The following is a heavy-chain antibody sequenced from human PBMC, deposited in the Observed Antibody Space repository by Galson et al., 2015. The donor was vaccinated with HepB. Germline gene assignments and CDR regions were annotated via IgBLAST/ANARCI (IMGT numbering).Heavy chain of an antibody. V-gene: IGHV3-33*01. CDR3: ARSSIAAAVYNWFDP. CDR1: GFTFSSYG. J-gene: IGHJ5*02. CDR2: IWYDGSNK. D-gene: IGHD6-13*01. Sequence: SLRLSCAASGFTFSSYGMHWVRQAPGKGLEWVAVIWYDGSNKYYADSVKGRFTISRDNSKNTLYLQMNSLRAEDTAVYYCARSSIAAAVYNWFDPWGQGTLVTVSS.